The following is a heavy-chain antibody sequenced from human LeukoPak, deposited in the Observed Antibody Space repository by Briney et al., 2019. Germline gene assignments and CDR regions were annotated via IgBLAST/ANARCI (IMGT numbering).Heavy chain of an antibody. V-gene: IGHV3-33*01. J-gene: IGHJ4*02. CDR2: IWHDGSVL. CDR3: ARDRGQDDPIDI. Sequence: GGSLRLSCAASGFTLRSYGMHWVRQAPGEGLEWVAVIWHDGSVLDYSESVKGRFTVSRDNRKNTLYLQVDSLRVEDTAVYYCARDRGQDDPIDIWGQGTLVTVSS. CDR1: GFTLRSYG. D-gene: IGHD3-10*01.